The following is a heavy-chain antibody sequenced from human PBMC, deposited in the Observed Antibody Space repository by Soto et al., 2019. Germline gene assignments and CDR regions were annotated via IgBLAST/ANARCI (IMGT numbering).Heavy chain of an antibody. V-gene: IGHV1-58*02. CDR1: GFTFTSSA. J-gene: IGHJ4*02. D-gene: IGHD6-19*01. CDR2: IVVGSGNT. CDR3: AADLPRSGWYIPCDY. Sequence: QMQLVQSGPEVKKPGTSVKVSCKASGFTFTSSAMQWVRQARGQRLEWIGWIVVGSGNTNYAQKFQERVTIPRDMSTSKDYMELSSLRSEDTAVYYCAADLPRSGWYIPCDYWGQGTLVTVSS.